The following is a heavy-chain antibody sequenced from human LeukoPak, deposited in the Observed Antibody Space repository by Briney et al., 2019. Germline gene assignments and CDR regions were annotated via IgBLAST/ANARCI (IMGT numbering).Heavy chain of an antibody. V-gene: IGHV3-20*04. J-gene: IGHJ4*02. Sequence: GGSLRLSCTASGFTFNAYAMNWVRQAPGKGLEWVSGINWNGGSTDYADSVKGRFTTSRDNAKNSLYLEMNSLRVEDTAFYYCARVERGATTDYWGQGTLVTVSS. CDR2: INWNGGST. CDR1: GFTFNAYA. D-gene: IGHD1-26*01. CDR3: ARVERGATTDY.